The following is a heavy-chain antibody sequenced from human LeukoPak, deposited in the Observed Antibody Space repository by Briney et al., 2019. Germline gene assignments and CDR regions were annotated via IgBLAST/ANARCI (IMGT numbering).Heavy chain of an antibody. CDR2: IWFDGSKE. D-gene: IGHD6-19*01. CDR1: GFTLSSHV. Sequence: PGRSLRLSCAASGFTLSSHVMHWVRQAPGRGLEWVAVIWFDGSKEYYAESVKGRFTISRDISKNTLYLQMNSLRVEDTAVYYCARDLHPNGWSDFDYWGQGTLVTVSS. CDR3: ARDLHPNGWSDFDY. V-gene: IGHV3-33*01. J-gene: IGHJ4*02.